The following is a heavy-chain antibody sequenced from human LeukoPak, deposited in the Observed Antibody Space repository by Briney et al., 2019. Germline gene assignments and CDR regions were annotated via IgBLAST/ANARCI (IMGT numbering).Heavy chain of an antibody. D-gene: IGHD6-13*01. CDR3: AKGAAAGNQKPGGY. Sequence: PVGSLRLSSAVSGFTFSSYAISGVRQAPGKGLEWGSAISGSGGSTYYADSVKGRLPITRDNSKNTLYLQMNSLRAEDTAVDYCAKGAAAGNQKPGGYGGQGTLVTVSS. V-gene: IGHV3-23*01. CDR1: GFTFSSYA. J-gene: IGHJ4*02. CDR2: ISGSGGST.